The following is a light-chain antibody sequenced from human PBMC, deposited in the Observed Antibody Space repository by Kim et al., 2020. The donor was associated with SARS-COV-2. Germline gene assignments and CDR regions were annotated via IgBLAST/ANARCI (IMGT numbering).Light chain of an antibody. CDR3: QQYYSSPAA. CDR1: QSIGSGY. J-gene: IGKJ2*01. Sequence: EIVLTQSPDTLSLSPGERATLSCWASQSIGSGYLAWYQQKPGQAPRLLMYGASSRSTGIPDRFSGSDSGTDSTLTISRLEPEDFAMYYGQQYYSSPAAVGQGTKMEI. V-gene: IGKV3-20*01. CDR2: GAS.